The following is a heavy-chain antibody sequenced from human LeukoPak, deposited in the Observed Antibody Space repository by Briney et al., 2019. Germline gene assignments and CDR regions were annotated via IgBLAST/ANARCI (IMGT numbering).Heavy chain of an antibody. D-gene: IGHD1-26*01. CDR1: GFTFSSYA. Sequence: GGSLRLSCAASGFTFSSYAMHWIRQAPGKGLEWVAVISYDGSNEYYADSVKGRFTISRDNSKNTLYLQMNSLRAEDTAVYYCARELFRSGSYFFPLPSSSFDYWGQGTLVTVSS. CDR2: ISYDGSNE. J-gene: IGHJ4*02. CDR3: ARELFRSGSYFFPLPSSSFDY. V-gene: IGHV3-30-3*01.